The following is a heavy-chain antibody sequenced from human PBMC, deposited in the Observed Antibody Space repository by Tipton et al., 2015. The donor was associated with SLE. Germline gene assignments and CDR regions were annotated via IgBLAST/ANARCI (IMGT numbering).Heavy chain of an antibody. CDR2: ISYTGNT. D-gene: IGHD3/OR15-3a*01. CDR1: GASISTHY. V-gene: IGHV4-59*11. CDR3: AMDSAVTFWYFDL. Sequence: TLSLTCTVSGASISTHYWSWIRQPPGKGLEWIGYISYTGNTNFNPSLKSRVTMSVATSKNQFSLRLTSVTAAYTAMYYCAMDSAVTFWYFDLWGRGTLVTVSS. J-gene: IGHJ2*01.